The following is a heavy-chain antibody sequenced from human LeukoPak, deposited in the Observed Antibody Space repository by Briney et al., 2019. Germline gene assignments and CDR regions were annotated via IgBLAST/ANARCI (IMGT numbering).Heavy chain of an antibody. V-gene: IGHV4-38-2*02. J-gene: IGHJ4*02. CDR3: ARALEGTTGRFDY. CDR2: IYHSGSI. CDR1: GYSISSNYY. Sequence: SETLSLTCTVPGYSISSNYYWGWIRQPLGKGLEWIGNIYHSGSISYNPSLKSRVTISVDTSKNQFSLKLTSVTAADTAVYYCARALEGTTGRFDYWGQGTLVTVSS. D-gene: IGHD1-7*01.